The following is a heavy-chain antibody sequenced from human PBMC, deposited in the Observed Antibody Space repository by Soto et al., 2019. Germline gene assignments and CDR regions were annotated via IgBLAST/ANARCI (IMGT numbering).Heavy chain of an antibody. D-gene: IGHD3-3*01. CDR2: ISGSGGST. J-gene: IGHJ4*02. CDR1: GFTFSSYA. CDR3: AKDSSYYDFWSGYYVVPYFDY. Sequence: GGSLRLSCAASGFTFSSYAMSWVRQAPGKGLEWVSAISGSGGSTYYADSVKGRFTISRDNSKNTLYLQMNSLRAEDTAVYYCAKDSSYYDFWSGYYVVPYFDYWGQGTLVTVSS. V-gene: IGHV3-23*01.